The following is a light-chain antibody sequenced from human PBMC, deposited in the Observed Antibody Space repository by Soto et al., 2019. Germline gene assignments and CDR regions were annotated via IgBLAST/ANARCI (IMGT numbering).Light chain of an antibody. CDR3: CSYAGSYVV. CDR1: SSDVGAYNY. J-gene: IGLJ2*01. CDR2: DVS. Sequence: QSALTQPRSVSGSPGQSVTISCTGTSSDVGAYNYVSWYRQLPGKGPKLMIYDVSERPSGVPDRFSGSKSGNTASLTISGLQAEDEADYYCCSYAGSYVVFGGGTKLTVL. V-gene: IGLV2-11*01.